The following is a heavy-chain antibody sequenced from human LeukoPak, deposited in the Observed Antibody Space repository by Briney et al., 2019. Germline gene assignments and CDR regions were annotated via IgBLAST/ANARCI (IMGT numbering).Heavy chain of an antibody. Sequence: GASVKVSCKASGYTFTSYDINWVRQATGQGLEWMGWMNPNSGNTGYAQKFQGRVTITRNTSISTAYMELRSLRSDDTAVYYCARSRNFNWFDPWGQGTLVTVSS. V-gene: IGHV1-8*03. J-gene: IGHJ5*02. CDR3: ARSRNFNWFDP. CDR2: MNPNSGNT. CDR1: GYTFTSYD.